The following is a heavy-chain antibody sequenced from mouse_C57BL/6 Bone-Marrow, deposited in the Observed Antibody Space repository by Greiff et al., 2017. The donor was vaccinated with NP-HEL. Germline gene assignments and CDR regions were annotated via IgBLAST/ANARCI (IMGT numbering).Heavy chain of an antibody. V-gene: IGHV14-4*01. CDR2: IDPENGDT. Sequence: VQLQQSWAELVRPGASVKLSCTASGFNIKDDYMHWVKQRPEQGLEWIGWIDPENGDTEYASQFQGKGTIKADTSSNTAYLQLSSLTSEYTAVYYCTTGYSDAMDYWGQGTSVTVSS. CDR1: GFNIKDDY. J-gene: IGHJ4*01. CDR3: TTGYSDAMDY. D-gene: IGHD2-3*01.